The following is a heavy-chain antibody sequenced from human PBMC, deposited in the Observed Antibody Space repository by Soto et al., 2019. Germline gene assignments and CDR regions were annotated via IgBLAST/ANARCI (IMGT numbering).Heavy chain of an antibody. D-gene: IGHD4-17*01. CDR3: ARGAYGGSSATYYGFDV. CDR1: GFTFSDYY. J-gene: IGHJ6*01. V-gene: IGHV3-72*01. Sequence: EVRLVESGGGLVQPGGSLRLSCAASGFTFSDYYMDWVRQTPGKGLEWVGRSRNKAHSYTTKYAASVQGRFTVSRDGSKNSFYLQMDSLKTDDTAVYYCARGAYGGSSATYYGFDVWGQGTTVIVCS. CDR2: SRNKAHSYTT.